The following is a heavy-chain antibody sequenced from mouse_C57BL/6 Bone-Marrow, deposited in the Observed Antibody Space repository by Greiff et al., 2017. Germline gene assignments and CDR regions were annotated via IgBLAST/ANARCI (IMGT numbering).Heavy chain of an antibody. CDR3: ARGLYYEYYGAY. V-gene: IGHV3-1*01. D-gene: IGHD2-4*01. J-gene: IGHJ3*01. Sequence: EVQGVESGPGMVKPSQSLSLTCTVTGYSITSGYDWHWIRHFPGNKLEWMGYISYSGSTNYNPSLNIRISITLDTSKNHFFLKLNSVTTEYTATYYCARGLYYEYYGAYWGQGTLVTVSA. CDR1: GYSITSGYD. CDR2: ISYSGST.